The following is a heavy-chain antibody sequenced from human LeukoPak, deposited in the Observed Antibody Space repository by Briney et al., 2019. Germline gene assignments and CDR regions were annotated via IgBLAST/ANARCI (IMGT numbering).Heavy chain of an antibody. CDR3: ARELSGSYFD. J-gene: IGHJ4*02. V-gene: IGHV1-46*01. CDR2: INPTSGST. CDR1: GYTFTSYY. Sequence: GASVKVSCKASGYTFTSYYMHWVRQAPGQGLEWMGVINPTSGSTSYPQKFQGRVTITRDTSTGTIYMELSSLTSEDTAVYCCARELSGSYFDWGQGTLVTVSS. D-gene: IGHD1-26*01.